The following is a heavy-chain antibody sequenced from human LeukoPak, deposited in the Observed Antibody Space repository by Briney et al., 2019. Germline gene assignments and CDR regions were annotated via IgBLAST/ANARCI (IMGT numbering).Heavy chain of an antibody. J-gene: IGHJ3*02. CDR3: ARTQAPYTAMDAFDI. Sequence: GGSLRLSCAASGFTFSSYSMNWVRQAPGKGLEWVSSISSSSSYIYYADSVKGRFTISRDNAKNSLYLQMNSLRAEDTAVYYCARTQAPYTAMDAFDIWGQGTMVTVSS. D-gene: IGHD5-18*01. V-gene: IGHV3-21*01. CDR2: ISSSSSYI. CDR1: GFTFSSYS.